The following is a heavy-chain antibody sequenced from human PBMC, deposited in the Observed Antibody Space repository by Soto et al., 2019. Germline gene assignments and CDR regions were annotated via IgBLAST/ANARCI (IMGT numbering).Heavy chain of an antibody. CDR1: GFTFSSYW. J-gene: IGHJ4*02. V-gene: IGHV3-74*01. D-gene: IGHD2-8*02. Sequence: GGSLRLSCAASGFTFSSYWMHWVRQAPGKGLVWVSRINSDGSSTSYADSVKGRFTISRDNAKNTLYLQMNSLRAEDTAVYYCARDQGGWWDLNYFDYWGQGTLSPSPQ. CDR3: ARDQGGWWDLNYFDY. CDR2: INSDGSST.